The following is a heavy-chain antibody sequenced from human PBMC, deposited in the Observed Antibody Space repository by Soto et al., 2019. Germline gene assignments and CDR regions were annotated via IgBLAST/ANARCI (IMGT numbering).Heavy chain of an antibody. V-gene: IGHV3-33*01. CDR2: IWYDGSNK. Sequence: GWSLRLSCAASGFTFSGYGMHWVRQAPGKGLEWVAVIWYDGSNKYYADSVKGRFTISRDNSKNTLYLQMNSLRAEDTAVYYCARDLQNPVYYYYGMDVWGQGTTVTVSS. CDR1: GFTFSGYG. J-gene: IGHJ6*02. CDR3: ARDLQNPVYYYYGMDV. D-gene: IGHD4-4*01.